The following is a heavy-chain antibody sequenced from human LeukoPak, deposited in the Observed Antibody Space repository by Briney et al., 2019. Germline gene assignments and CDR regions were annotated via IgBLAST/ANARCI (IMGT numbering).Heavy chain of an antibody. J-gene: IGHJ4*02. Sequence: SETLSLTCTVSGGSISSSSYYWAWILQPPGKGLEWIGTIYYSGSTYYNPSLESRVIISVDRSKSQFSLRLTSVTAADTAVYYCSRHTLNWGYYFDYWGQGILVTVSS. CDR2: IYYSGST. CDR3: SRHTLNWGYYFDY. CDR1: GGSISSSSYY. V-gene: IGHV4-39*01. D-gene: IGHD7-27*01.